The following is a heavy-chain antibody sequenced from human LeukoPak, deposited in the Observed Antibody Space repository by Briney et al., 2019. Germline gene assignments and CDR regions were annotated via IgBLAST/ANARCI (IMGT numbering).Heavy chain of an antibody. V-gene: IGHV3-9*01. CDR2: FSWNSGNI. Sequence: GGSLRLSCAGSGFTFDDYAMHWVRQTPGKGLEWVSGFSWNSGNIAYADFVGGRFTISRDNAKNSLSLQMNSLSDEDTAVYYCAKDAYGGATFFYYMDVWGKGTTVTVSS. J-gene: IGHJ6*03. CDR1: GFTFDDYA. D-gene: IGHD2/OR15-2a*01. CDR3: AKDAYGGATFFYYMDV.